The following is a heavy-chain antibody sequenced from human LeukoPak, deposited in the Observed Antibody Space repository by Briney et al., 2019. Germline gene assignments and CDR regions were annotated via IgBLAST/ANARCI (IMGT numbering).Heavy chain of an antibody. V-gene: IGHV1-18*01. CDR1: GYTFTSYG. CDR2: ISAYNGNT. Sequence: ASVKVSCKASGYTFTSYGISWMRQAPGQGLEWMGWISAYNGNTNYAQKLQGRVTMTTDTSTSTAYMELRSLRSDDTAVYYCARDHLAYCSSTSCYGLRDYWGQGTPVTVSS. CDR3: ARDHLAYCSSTSCYGLRDY. J-gene: IGHJ4*02. D-gene: IGHD2-2*01.